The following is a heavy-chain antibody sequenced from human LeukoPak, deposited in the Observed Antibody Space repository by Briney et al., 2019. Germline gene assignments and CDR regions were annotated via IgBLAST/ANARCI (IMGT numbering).Heavy chain of an antibody. J-gene: IGHJ4*02. V-gene: IGHV3-30-3*01. CDR1: GFTFSSYA. D-gene: IGHD2-15*01. CDR2: ISYDGSNE. Sequence: GGSLRLSCAASGFTFSSYAMHWVRQAPGKGLEWVAVISYDGSNEYYADSVKGRFTISRDNSKNTLYLQMNSLRAEDTAVYYCARDGPICSGGSCYSTTLDYWGQGTLVTVSS. CDR3: ARDGPICSGGSCYSTTLDY.